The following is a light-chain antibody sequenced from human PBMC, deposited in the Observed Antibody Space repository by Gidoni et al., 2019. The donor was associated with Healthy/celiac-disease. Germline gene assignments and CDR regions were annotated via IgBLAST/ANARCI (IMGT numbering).Light chain of an antibody. CDR3: QQYNSYPWT. CDR1: QSISSW. J-gene: IGKJ1*01. CDR2: KAS. Sequence: DIQMTQSPSTLSASVGDRVTITCRASQSISSWLAWYQQKPGKAPKLLIYKASSLESGVPIRFSGSGSWTEFTLTISSLQPDDFATDYCQQYNSYPWTFGQGTKVEIK. V-gene: IGKV1-5*03.